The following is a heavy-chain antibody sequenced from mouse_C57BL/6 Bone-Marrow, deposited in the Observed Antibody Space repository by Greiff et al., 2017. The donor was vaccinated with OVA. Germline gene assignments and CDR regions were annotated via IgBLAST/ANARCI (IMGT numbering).Heavy chain of an antibody. V-gene: IGHV5-6*02. D-gene: IGHD1-1*02. J-gene: IGHJ2*01. CDR2: ISSGGSYT. CDR3: ARRGLVYYFYY. CDR1: GFTFSSYG. Sequence: EVKLMESGGDLVKPGGSLKLSCAASGFTFSSYGMSWVRQTPDKRLEWVATISSGGSYTYYPDSVKGRFTISRDNAKNTLYLQMSSMKSEDTAMYYCARRGLVYYFYYWGQGTTLTVSS.